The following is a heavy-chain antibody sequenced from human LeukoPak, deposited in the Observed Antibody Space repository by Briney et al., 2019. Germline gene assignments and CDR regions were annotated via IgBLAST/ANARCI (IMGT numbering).Heavy chain of an antibody. CDR2: INHSGST. Sequence: PSETLSLTCAVYGGSFSGYYWSWIRQPPGKGLEWIGEINHSGSTNYNPSLKSRVTISVDTSKNQFSLKLSSVTAADTAVYYCARTHDYGDYGKMKAFDYWGQGPLVTVSS. J-gene: IGHJ4*02. CDR3: ARTHDYGDYGKMKAFDY. CDR1: GGSFSGYY. V-gene: IGHV4-34*01. D-gene: IGHD4-17*01.